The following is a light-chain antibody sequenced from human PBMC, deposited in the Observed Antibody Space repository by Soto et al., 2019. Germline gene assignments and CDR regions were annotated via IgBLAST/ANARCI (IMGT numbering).Light chain of an antibody. CDR2: KAS. V-gene: IGKV1-5*03. CDR1: QNIISW. CDR3: QQYISFPHT. Sequence: DIQMTQSPSTLSASVGDRVTITCRASQNIISWLAWYQQKPGKAPKLLTYKASSLESGVTSRFSGSVSGTEFTLTINSLQPDDFATCYCQQYISFPHTFGQGTKLEIK. J-gene: IGKJ2*01.